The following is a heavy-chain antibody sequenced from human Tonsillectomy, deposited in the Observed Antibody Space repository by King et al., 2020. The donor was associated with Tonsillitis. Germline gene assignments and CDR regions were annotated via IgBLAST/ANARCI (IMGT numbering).Heavy chain of an antibody. D-gene: IGHD3-10*01. CDR1: GFSLSTTGVA. Sequence: QVTLKESGPTLVKPTQTLTLTCTFSGFSLSTTGVAVGWIRQPPGKALEWLVVIYWDDDKRYSPSLKSRLTITKDTSKNQVVLTMTNMDPVDTATYYCAHRVWFGSEGDAFDIWGQGTMVTVSS. CDR2: IYWDDDK. J-gene: IGHJ3*02. CDR3: AHRVWFGSEGDAFDI. V-gene: IGHV2-5*02.